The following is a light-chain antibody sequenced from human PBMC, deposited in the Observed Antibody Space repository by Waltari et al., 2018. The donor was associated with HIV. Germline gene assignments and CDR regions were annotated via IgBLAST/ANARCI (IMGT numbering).Light chain of an antibody. V-gene: IGLV2-11*01. J-gene: IGLJ3*02. CDR3: CAYAGSYTL. CDR2: DVT. Sequence: QSALTQPRSVSGSPGQSVTISCPGTRSGFGGYNYVSWYQQHPNKAPKLMIYDVTKRPSGVPDRVSGSKSGDTASLTISGLQADDEADYYCCAYAGSYTLFGGGTKVTVL. CDR1: RSGFGGYNY.